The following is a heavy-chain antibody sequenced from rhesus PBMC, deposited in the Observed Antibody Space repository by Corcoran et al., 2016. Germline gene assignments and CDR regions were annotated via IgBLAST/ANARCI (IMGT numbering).Heavy chain of an antibody. D-gene: IGHD3-34*01. V-gene: IGHV4-122*02. J-gene: IGHJ4*01. CDR2: ISYSGST. CDR3: ARGGTGVIIIFDY. Sequence: QLQLQESGPGLVKPSETLSLTCAVSGYSISRGYGWSWIRQPPGKGLEWIGYISYSGSTSYNPSLKSRVTISSVPSKNQFSLKLSSVTAADTAVYYCARGGTGVIIIFDYWGQGVLVTVSS. CDR1: GYSISRGYG.